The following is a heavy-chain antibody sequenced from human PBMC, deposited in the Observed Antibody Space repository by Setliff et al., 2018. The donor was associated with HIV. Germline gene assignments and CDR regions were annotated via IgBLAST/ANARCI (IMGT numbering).Heavy chain of an antibody. D-gene: IGHD3-10*01. V-gene: IGHV4-38-2*01. CDR1: GFSITSGYY. CDR3: ARRGGRSATISVRAFDC. CDR2: IYHNGNT. J-gene: IGHJ4*02. Sequence: PSETLSLTCDVSGFSITSGYYWGWIRQPPGKGLNWIANIYHNGNTNYSPSLKSRVTISIDTSKNQFSLKLNSVTAADTAVYYCARRGGRSATISVRAFDCWGQGTRVTVSS.